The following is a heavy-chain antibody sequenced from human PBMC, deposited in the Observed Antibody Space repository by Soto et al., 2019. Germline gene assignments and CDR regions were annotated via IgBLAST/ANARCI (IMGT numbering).Heavy chain of an antibody. CDR3: ARVDYTTVVTH. V-gene: IGHV4-59*01. J-gene: IGHJ4*02. Sequence: SETLSLTCTVSGGSISSYYWSWIRQPPGKGLEWIGYIYYSGSTNYNPSLKSRVTISVDTSKNQFSLKLSSVTAADTAVYYCARVDYTTVVTHWGQGTLVTGSS. D-gene: IGHD4-17*01. CDR2: IYYSGST. CDR1: GGSISSYY.